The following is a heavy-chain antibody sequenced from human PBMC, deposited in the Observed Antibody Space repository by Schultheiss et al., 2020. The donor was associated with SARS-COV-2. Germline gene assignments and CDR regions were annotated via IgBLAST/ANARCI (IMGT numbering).Heavy chain of an antibody. V-gene: IGHV4-59*05. CDR1: GGSISSYY. J-gene: IGHJ4*02. CDR2: IYYSGST. D-gene: IGHD6-13*01. CDR3: ARHEPAIAAAALDY. Sequence: SETLSLTCTVSGGSISSYYWSWIRQPAGKGLEWIGSIYYSGSTYYNPSLKSRVTISVDTSKNQFSLKLSSVTAADTAVYYCARHEPAIAAAALDYWGQGTLVTVSS.